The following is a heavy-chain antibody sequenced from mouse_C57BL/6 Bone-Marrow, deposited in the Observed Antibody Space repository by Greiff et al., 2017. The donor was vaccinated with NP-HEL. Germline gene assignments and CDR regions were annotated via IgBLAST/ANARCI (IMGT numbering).Heavy chain of an antibody. V-gene: IGHV1-59*01. J-gene: IGHJ2*01. CDR3: ASASNWEFES. CDR1: GYTFTSYW. D-gene: IGHD4-1*01. Sequence: QVQLKQPGAELVRPGTSVKLSCKASGYTFTSYWMHWVKQRPGQGLEWIGVIDPSDSYTNYNQKFKGKATLTVDTSSSTAYMQLSSLTSEDSAVYNCASASNWEFESRGEGTTLSVSS. CDR2: IDPSDSYT.